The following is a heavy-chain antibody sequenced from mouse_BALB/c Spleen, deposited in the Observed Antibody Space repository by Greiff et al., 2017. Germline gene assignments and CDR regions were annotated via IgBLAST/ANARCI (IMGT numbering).Heavy chain of an antibody. Sequence: QVQLQQSGAELVKPGASVKLSCKASGYTFTSYYMYWVKQRPGQGLEWIGEINPSNGGTNFNEKFKSKATLTVDKSSSTAYMQLSSLTSEDSAVYYCTTPYGNYEGWFAYWGQGTLVTVSA. CDR3: TTPYGNYEGWFAY. D-gene: IGHD2-10*02. CDR2: INPSNGGT. V-gene: IGHV1S81*02. J-gene: IGHJ3*01. CDR1: GYTFTSYY.